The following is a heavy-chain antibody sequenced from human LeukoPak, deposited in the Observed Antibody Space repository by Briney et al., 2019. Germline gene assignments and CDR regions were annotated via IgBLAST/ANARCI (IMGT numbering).Heavy chain of an antibody. CDR1: GFTFSSYS. CDR3: ARDGRWVYYYYGMDV. CDR2: ISSGSSTI. V-gene: IGHV3-48*02. J-gene: IGHJ6*02. Sequence: PGGSLRLSCAASGFTFSSYSMNWVRQAPGKGLEWVSYISSGSSTIYYADSVKGRFTISRDNAKNSLYLQMNSLRDEDTAVYYCARDGRWVYYYYGMDVWGQGTTVTVSS. D-gene: IGHD3-3*01.